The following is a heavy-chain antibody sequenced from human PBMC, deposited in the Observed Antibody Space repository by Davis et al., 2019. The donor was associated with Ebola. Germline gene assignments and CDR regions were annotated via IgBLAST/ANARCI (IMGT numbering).Heavy chain of an antibody. J-gene: IGHJ5*02. CDR1: GGSISSSSYY. CDR3: ATMTTPKGRYNWFDP. CDR2: IYYSGST. D-gene: IGHD4-17*01. V-gene: IGHV4-39*01. Sequence: PSETLSLTCTVSGGSISSSSYYWGWIRQPPGKGLEWIGSIYYSGSTYYNPSLKSRVTISVDTSKNQFSLKLSSVTAADTAVYYCATMTTPKGRYNWFDPWGQGTLVTVSS.